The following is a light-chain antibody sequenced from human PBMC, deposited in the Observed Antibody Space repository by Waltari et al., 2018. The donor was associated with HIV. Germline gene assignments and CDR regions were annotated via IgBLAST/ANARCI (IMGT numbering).Light chain of an antibody. Sequence: QSALTQPASVSGSPGQSITISCTGTSSDVGGYNYVSWFQQPPGKAPQLTIYEVSNRPSEVSNRFSGSKSGNTASLTISGLQAEDEADYYCSSYTSSSTLVFGTGTKVTVL. CDR2: EVS. J-gene: IGLJ1*01. CDR3: SSYTSSSTLV. V-gene: IGLV2-14*01. CDR1: SSDVGGYNY.